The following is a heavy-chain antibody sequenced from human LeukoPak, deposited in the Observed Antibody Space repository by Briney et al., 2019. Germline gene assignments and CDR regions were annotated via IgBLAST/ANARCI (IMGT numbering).Heavy chain of an antibody. Sequence: PSETLSLTCTISGGSISSPSFYWAWIRQTPEKGLEWIGSKYYSGNTYYNPSLKSRVTISVDTSKNHFSLSLTSATAADTAVYYCARQGVVVAAYFDSWGQGTLVTVSS. CDR2: KYYSGNT. J-gene: IGHJ4*02. V-gene: IGHV4-39*01. CDR3: ARQGVVVAAYFDS. CDR1: GGSISSPSFY. D-gene: IGHD2-15*01.